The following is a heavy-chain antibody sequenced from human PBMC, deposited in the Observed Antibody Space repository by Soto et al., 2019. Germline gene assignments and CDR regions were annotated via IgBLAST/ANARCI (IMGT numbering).Heavy chain of an antibody. Sequence: PGGSLRLSCAASGFTFSSYAMSWVRQAPGKGLEWVSAISGSGGSTYYADSVKGRFTISRDNSKNTLYLQMNSLRAEDTAVYYCAKVNVDTAMVWEPFDYWGQGTLVTVSS. CDR2: ISGSGGST. D-gene: IGHD5-18*01. V-gene: IGHV3-23*01. CDR1: GFTFSSYA. CDR3: AKVNVDTAMVWEPFDY. J-gene: IGHJ4*02.